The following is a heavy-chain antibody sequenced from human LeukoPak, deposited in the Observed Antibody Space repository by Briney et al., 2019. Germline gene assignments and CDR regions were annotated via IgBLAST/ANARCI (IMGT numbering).Heavy chain of an antibody. CDR3: ARGAGSYEYYMDV. D-gene: IGHD3-10*01. CDR2: IYSGGST. J-gene: IGHJ6*03. CDR1: RFTLSSNY. V-gene: IGHV3-53*01. Sequence: GGSLRLSCAASRFTLSSNYMSWVRQAPGKGLEWVSAIYSGGSTYYADSVKGGFTISRDNSKNKLHRQMNSLRAEDTAVNYCARGAGSYEYYMDVWGKRTTVT.